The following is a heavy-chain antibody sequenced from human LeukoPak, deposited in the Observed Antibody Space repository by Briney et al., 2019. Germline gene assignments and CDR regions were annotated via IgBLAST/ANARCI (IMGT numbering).Heavy chain of an antibody. CDR2: MNPNSGNT. Sequence: ASVKVSCKASGYTFTSYDINWVRQATGQGLEWMGWMNPNSGNTGYAQKFQGRVTMTRNTSISTAYMELSSLRSEDTAVYYCARVKVHEWSWARATSRAYYYYGMDVWGQGTTVTVSS. CDR1: GYTFTSYD. J-gene: IGHJ6*02. V-gene: IGHV1-8*01. D-gene: IGHD3-3*01. CDR3: ARVKVHEWSWARATSRAYYYYGMDV.